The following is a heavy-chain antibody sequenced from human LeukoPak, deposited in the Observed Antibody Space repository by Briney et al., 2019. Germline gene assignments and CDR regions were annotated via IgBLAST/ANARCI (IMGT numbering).Heavy chain of an antibody. Sequence: GGSLRLSCAASGFTFSDYYMSWIRQAPGKGLEWVSYISSSSSYTNYADSVKGRFTISRDNAKNSLYLQMNSLRAEDTAVYYCARDSWAAADPYYYYSMDVWGKGTTVTVSS. CDR1: GFTFSDYY. CDR3: ARDSWAAADPYYYYSMDV. D-gene: IGHD6-13*01. CDR2: ISSSSSYT. V-gene: IGHV3-11*06. J-gene: IGHJ6*04.